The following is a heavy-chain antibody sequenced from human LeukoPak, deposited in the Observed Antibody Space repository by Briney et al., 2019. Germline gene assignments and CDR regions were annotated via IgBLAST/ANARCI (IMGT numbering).Heavy chain of an antibody. Sequence: GESLKISCQTSGYRFTSYWIGWVRQMPGKGLEWMGIIYPGDSDTRYSPSFQGQVTISADKSITTAYLQWSSLEASDTAMYYCTKHVSSQGRGVXYWGQGTLVTVSS. CDR1: GYRFTSYW. CDR2: IYPGDSDT. D-gene: IGHD3-10*01. V-gene: IGHV5-51*01. CDR3: TKHVSSQGRGVXY. J-gene: IGHJ4*02.